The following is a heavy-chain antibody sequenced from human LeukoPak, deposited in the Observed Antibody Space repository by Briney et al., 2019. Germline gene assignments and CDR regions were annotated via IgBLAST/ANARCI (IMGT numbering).Heavy chain of an antibody. CDR2: INPNSGGT. Sequence: GASVKVSCKASGYTFTGYYMHWVRQAPGQGLEWMGWINPNSGGTNYAQKLQGRVTMTTDTSTSTAYMELRSLRSDDTAVYYCARVQGLTMIVVDDFDYWGQGTLVTVSS. V-gene: IGHV1-2*02. J-gene: IGHJ4*02. CDR1: GYTFTGYY. D-gene: IGHD3-22*01. CDR3: ARVQGLTMIVVDDFDY.